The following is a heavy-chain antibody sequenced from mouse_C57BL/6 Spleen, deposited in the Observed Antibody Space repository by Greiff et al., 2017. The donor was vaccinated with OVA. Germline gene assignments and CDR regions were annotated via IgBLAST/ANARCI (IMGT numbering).Heavy chain of an antibody. Sequence: QVQLQQSGAELMKPGASVKLSCKASGQLVPGDRIEWVKQRPGHGLEWIGEILPGSGSTNYNEKFKGKATFTADTSSNTAYMQLSSLTTEDSAIYYCAGPSTTVPYYFDYWGQGTTLTVSS. V-gene: IGHV1-9*01. CDR1: GQLVPGDR. CDR3: AGPSTTVPYYFDY. J-gene: IGHJ2*01. CDR2: ILPGSGST. D-gene: IGHD1-1*01.